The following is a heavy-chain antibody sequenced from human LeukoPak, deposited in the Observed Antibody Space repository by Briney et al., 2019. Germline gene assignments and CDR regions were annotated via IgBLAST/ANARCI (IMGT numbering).Heavy chain of an antibody. CDR3: ARDLRSSYDFWSGYHY. J-gene: IGHJ4*02. V-gene: IGHV3-23*01. CDR2: ISSSSSYI. D-gene: IGHD3-3*01. CDR1: GFIFSSYA. Sequence: GGSLRLSCAASGFIFSSYAMSWVRQAPGKGLEWVSSISSSSSYIYYADSVKGRFTISRDNSKNTLYLQMNSLRAEDTAVYYCARDLRSSYDFWSGYHYWGQGTLVTVSS.